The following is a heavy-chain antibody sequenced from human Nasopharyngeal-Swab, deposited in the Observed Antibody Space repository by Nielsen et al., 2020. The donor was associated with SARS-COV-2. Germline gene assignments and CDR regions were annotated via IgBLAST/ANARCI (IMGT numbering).Heavy chain of an antibody. J-gene: IGHJ6*02. V-gene: IGHV3-48*02. CDR1: GFTFSSYS. CDR2: ISSSSSTI. D-gene: IGHD3-10*01. Sequence: GESLKISCAASGFTFSSYSMNWVRQAPGKGLEWVSYISSSSSTIYYADSVKGRFTISRDNAKNSLYLQMSSLRDEDTAVYYCAKSGSITYYYYYGMDVWGQGTTVTVSS. CDR3: AKSGSITYYYYYGMDV.